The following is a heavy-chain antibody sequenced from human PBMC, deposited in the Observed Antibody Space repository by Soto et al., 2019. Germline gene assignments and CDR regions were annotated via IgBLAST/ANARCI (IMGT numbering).Heavy chain of an antibody. CDR2: ISAYNGNT. D-gene: IGHD2-2*03. CDR1: GYTFTSYG. CDR3: ARDVEDWILYLNWFDP. Sequence: GASVQVSCKASGYTFTSYGISWVRQAPGQGLEWMGWISAYNGNTNYAQKLQGRVTMTTDTSTSTAYMELRSLRSDDTAVYYCARDVEDWILYLNWFDPWGQGTLVTVSS. J-gene: IGHJ5*02. V-gene: IGHV1-18*01.